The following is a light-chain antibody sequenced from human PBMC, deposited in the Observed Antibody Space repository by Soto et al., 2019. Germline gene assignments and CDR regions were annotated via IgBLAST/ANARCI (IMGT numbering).Light chain of an antibody. Sequence: QSVLTQPPSVSGAPGQRLTISCTGSSSNIGAGYDVHWYQQLPGTAPELLIFGTTNRPSGVPDRFSGSKSGTSVSLAITGLQAEDEADYYCQSFDSSLSRLVFGGGTKVTVL. J-gene: IGLJ2*01. V-gene: IGLV1-40*01. CDR2: GTT. CDR3: QSFDSSLSRLV. CDR1: SSNIGAGYD.